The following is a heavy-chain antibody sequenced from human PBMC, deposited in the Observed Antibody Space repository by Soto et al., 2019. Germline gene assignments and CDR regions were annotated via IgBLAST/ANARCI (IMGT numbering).Heavy chain of an antibody. CDR2: ISYDGNNI. CDR3: AKDLKGSSSWYVVGFDY. D-gene: IGHD6-13*01. J-gene: IGHJ4*02. V-gene: IGHV3-30*18. CDR1: GLSLNSYG. Sequence: PWGSLRLSCAASGLSLNSYGMHWAREATGQGLKWVAVISYDGNNIYYAVSVKGRFTISRDNSKNTLYLQMNSLRAEDTAVYYCAKDLKGSSSWYVVGFDYWGQGTLVTVSS.